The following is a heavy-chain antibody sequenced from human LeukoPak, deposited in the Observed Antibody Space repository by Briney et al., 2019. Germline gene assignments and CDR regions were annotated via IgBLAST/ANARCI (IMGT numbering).Heavy chain of an antibody. D-gene: IGHD2-2*02. Sequence: NSSQTLSLTCTVSGGSISSGGHYWSWIRQHPGKGLEWIGYIYYSGSTYYNPSLKSRVTISVDTSKNQFSLKLSSVTAADTAVYYCARDLYGMRFDPWGQGTLVTVSS. V-gene: IGHV4-31*03. CDR2: IYYSGST. CDR1: GGSISSGGHY. J-gene: IGHJ5*02. CDR3: ARDLYGMRFDP.